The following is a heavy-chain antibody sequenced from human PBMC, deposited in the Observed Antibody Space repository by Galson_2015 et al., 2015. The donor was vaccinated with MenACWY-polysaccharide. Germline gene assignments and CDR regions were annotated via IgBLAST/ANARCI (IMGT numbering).Heavy chain of an antibody. J-gene: IGHJ3*02. V-gene: IGHV3-30-3*01. CDR3: ARDLSGFGAFGI. D-gene: IGHD3-22*01. CDR1: GFTFNTTSYA. CDR2: ISDDGGVK. Sequence: SLRLSCAVSGFTFNTTSYAMHWVRQAPGKGLEWVAIISDDGGVKYYADSVKGRFTISRDNSKNTLYLQMSSLRPEDTALYYCARDLSGFGAFGIWGQGTMVTVSS.